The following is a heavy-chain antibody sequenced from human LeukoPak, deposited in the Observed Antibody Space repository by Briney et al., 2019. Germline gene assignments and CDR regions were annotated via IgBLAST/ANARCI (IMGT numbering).Heavy chain of an antibody. CDR2: ISSEGFT. J-gene: IGHJ4*02. CDR1: GVAVNTYF. V-gene: IGHV3-53*01. Sequence: GGSLRLSCAVAGVAVNTYFMGWVRQAPGKGLEWVSLISSEGFTYYADSVEGRFTISRDNSKNTLYLQMNSLRAEDTALYYCARGRGGDWGRGALVTVSS. CDR3: ARGRGGD. D-gene: IGHD2-15*01.